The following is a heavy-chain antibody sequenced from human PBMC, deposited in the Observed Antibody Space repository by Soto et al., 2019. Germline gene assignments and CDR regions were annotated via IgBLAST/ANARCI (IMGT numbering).Heavy chain of an antibody. CDR2: ISHDGINK. CDR1: GFSFSSYA. CDR3: ALDMYSSDYFVKWFAP. V-gene: IGHV3-30-3*01. Sequence: QVRLVESGGGVVQPGRSLRLSCTASGFSFSSYAMYWFRQPPGKGLELVAVISHDGINKHYADSVKGRVTVSRDNSNHSLDLQLNSLRGEDTAMYYCALDMYSSDYFVKWFAPWGQGTLVNVSS. D-gene: IGHD6-19*01. J-gene: IGHJ5*02.